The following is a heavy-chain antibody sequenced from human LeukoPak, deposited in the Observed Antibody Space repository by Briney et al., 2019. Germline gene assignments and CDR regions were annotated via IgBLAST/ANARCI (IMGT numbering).Heavy chain of an antibody. CDR1: GYTFTSYD. Sequence: ASVKVSCKASGYTFTSYDINWVRQAPGQGLEWMGWMNPNSGNTGYAQKFQDRVTITWNTSISTAYMELSSLRSEDTAVYYCARGGYFSSSSRFAYWGQGTLVTVSS. CDR3: ARGGYFSSSSRFAY. CDR2: MNPNSGNT. D-gene: IGHD6-6*01. V-gene: IGHV1-8*01. J-gene: IGHJ4*02.